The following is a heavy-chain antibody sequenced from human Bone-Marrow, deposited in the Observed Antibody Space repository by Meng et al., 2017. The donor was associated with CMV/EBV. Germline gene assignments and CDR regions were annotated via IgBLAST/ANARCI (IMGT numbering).Heavy chain of an antibody. D-gene: IGHD3-16*01. Sequence: ASVKVSCKASGYTFVNYGLSWVRQAPGQGLEWMGWISAYSGDTKYAQNFQGRVTMTTVKLTSTAYMELRSLRSDDTAVYYCARGYGGTVNPTIGYYYYGTDVWGQGTTVTVSS. CDR1: GYTFVNYG. CDR3: ARGYGGTVNPTIGYYYYGTDV. CDR2: ISAYSGDT. V-gene: IGHV1-18*01. J-gene: IGHJ6*02.